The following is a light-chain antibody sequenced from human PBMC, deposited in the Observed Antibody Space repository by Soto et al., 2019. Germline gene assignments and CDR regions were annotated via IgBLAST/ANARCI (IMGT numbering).Light chain of an antibody. CDR2: GAS. CDR3: QQYSSSPPT. V-gene: IGKV3-20*01. CDR1: QSVSSSS. J-gene: IGKJ1*01. Sequence: EIVLTQSPGTLSLSAGERATLSCRASQSVSSSSLAWYQQKPGQAPRLLIYGASSRATGIPDRFSGSGSGTDFTLTISRLEPEDFAVHYCQQYSSSPPTFGQGTKVEIK.